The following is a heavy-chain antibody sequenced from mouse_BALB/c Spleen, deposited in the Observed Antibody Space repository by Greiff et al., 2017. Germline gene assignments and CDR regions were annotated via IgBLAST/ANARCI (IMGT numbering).Heavy chain of an antibody. CDR2: ISSGSSTI. CDR1: GFTFSSFG. CDR3: ARGRDLYFDY. Sequence: EVKLMESGGGLVQPGGSRKLSCAASGFTFSSFGMHWVRQAPEKGLEWVAYISSGSSTIYYADTVKGRFTISRDNPKNTLFLQMTSLRSEDTAMYYCARGRDLYFDYWGQGTTLTVSS. V-gene: IGHV5-17*02. J-gene: IGHJ2*01.